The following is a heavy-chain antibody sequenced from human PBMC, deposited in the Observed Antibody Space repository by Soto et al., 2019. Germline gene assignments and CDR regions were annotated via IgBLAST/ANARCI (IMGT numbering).Heavy chain of an antibody. V-gene: IGHV1-18*01. J-gene: IGHJ4*02. CDR3: ARGPINEQKVLDF. CDR1: GYTFTSYG. Sequence: ASVKVSCKAAGYTFTSYGISWVRQAPGQGLEWMGWISADNGNTHYAQKLQGRVTMTTDTSTSTAYMELRSLRSDDTAIYYCARGPINEQKVLDFWGKGTLVTVSP. D-gene: IGHD1-1*01. CDR2: ISADNGNT.